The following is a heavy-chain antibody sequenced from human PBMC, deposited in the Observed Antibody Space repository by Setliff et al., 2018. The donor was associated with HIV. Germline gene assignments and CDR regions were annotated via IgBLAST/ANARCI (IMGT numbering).Heavy chain of an antibody. V-gene: IGHV4-39*01. CDR2: IYHGGTS. CDR3: VREPGY. Sequence: SETLSLTCTVSGGSITRTPYYWGWIRQPPGKGLEWIGSIYHGGTSYHNPSLKSRVTTSVDTSKNQFSLRLSSVTAADTAVYYCVREPGYWGQGTLVTVSS. D-gene: IGHD1-1*01. J-gene: IGHJ4*02. CDR1: GGSITRTPYY.